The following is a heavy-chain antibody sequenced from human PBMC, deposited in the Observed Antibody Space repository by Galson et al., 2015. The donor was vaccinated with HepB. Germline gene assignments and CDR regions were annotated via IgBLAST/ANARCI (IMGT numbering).Heavy chain of an antibody. CDR3: ASLYYDSSTYYPWGDWYFDL. CDR2: IYHSGST. V-gene: IGHV4-4*02. CDR1: GGSISSSNW. D-gene: IGHD3-22*01. J-gene: IGHJ2*01. Sequence: SETLSLTCAVSGGSISSSNWWSWVRQPPGKGLEWIGEIYHSGSTNYNPSLKSRVTMLVDKPKNQFSLKMTSVTAADTAMYYCASLYYDSSTYYPWGDWYFDLCGRGTLVTVSS.